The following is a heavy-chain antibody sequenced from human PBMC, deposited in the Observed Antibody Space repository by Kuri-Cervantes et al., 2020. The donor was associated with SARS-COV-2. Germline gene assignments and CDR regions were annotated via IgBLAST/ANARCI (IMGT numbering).Heavy chain of an antibody. Sequence: GGSLRLSCAASGFTFSSYAMSWVRQAPGKGLEWVSAISGSGGSTYYTDSVKGRFTISRDNSKNTLYLQMNSLRAEDTAVYYCAKDYYSSSSNYFDYWGQGTLVTVSS. D-gene: IGHD6-6*01. J-gene: IGHJ4*02. CDR2: ISGSGGST. CDR1: GFTFSSYA. CDR3: AKDYYSSSSNYFDY. V-gene: IGHV3-23*01.